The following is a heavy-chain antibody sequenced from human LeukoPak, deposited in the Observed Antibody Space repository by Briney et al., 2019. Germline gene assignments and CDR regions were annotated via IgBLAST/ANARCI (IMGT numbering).Heavy chain of an antibody. CDR3: VGSRAVAGSYGMDV. CDR1: GGSISSGGYY. Sequence: PSETLSLTCTVSGGSISSGGYYWSWIRQHPGKGLEWIGYIYYSGSTYYNPSLKSRVTISVDTSKNQFSLKLSSVTAADTAIYYCVGSRAVAGSYGMDVWGQGTTVTVSS. D-gene: IGHD6-19*01. CDR2: IYYSGST. V-gene: IGHV4-31*03. J-gene: IGHJ6*02.